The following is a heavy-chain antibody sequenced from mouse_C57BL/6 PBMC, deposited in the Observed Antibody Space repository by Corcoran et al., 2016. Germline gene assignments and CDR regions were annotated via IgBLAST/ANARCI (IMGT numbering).Heavy chain of an antibody. J-gene: IGHJ4*01. CDR1: GYSITSGYS. V-gene: IGHV3-6*01. CDR2: ISYDGSN. Sequence: DVQLQESGPGLVKPSQSLSLTCSVTGYSITSGYSWNWIRQFPGNKLEWMGYISYDGSNNYNPSLKNRISITRDTSKNQFFLKLNSVTTEDTATDYCARGGRDAMDYWGQGTSVTVSS. CDR3: ARGGRDAMDY. D-gene: IGHD1-1*01.